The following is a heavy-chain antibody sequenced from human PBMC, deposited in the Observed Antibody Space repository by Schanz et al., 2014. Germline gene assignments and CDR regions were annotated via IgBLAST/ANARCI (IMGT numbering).Heavy chain of an antibody. D-gene: IGHD2-21*01. Sequence: VQLEQSGAEVKKPGSSVKVSCKASGGTFNSFGINWVRQAPGQGLEWMGRIIPSLGLAKYEQKFQDKVTITADTSTTTAYMELSGLRSEDTAVYYCARDRHECGAECYSVEVFEIWGQGTLVTVSS. CDR3: ARDRHECGAECYSVEVFEI. J-gene: IGHJ4*02. CDR2: IIPSLGLA. CDR1: GGTFNSFG. V-gene: IGHV1-69*04.